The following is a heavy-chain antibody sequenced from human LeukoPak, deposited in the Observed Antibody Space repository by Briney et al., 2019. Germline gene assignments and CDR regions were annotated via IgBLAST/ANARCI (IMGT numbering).Heavy chain of an antibody. Sequence: PSETLSLTCTVSGGSISSYYWSWIRQPPGKGLEWIGYIYYSGSTNYNPSLKSRVTISVDTSKNQFSLKLSSVTAADTAVYYCARGPEPDYFDWLLDYWGQGTLVTVSS. CDR2: IYYSGST. CDR3: ARGPEPDYFDWLLDY. V-gene: IGHV4-59*01. D-gene: IGHD3-9*01. CDR1: GGSISSYY. J-gene: IGHJ4*02.